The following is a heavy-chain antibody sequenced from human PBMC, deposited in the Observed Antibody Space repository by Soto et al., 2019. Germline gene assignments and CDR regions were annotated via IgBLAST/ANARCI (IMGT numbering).Heavy chain of an antibody. CDR3: ARDAKRYSYYYGMDV. CDR2: IWYDGSNK. V-gene: IGHV3-33*08. D-gene: IGHD5-18*01. CDR1: GFTFSSYG. J-gene: IGHJ6*02. Sequence: GGSLRLSCAASGFTFSSYGMHWVRQAPGKGLEWVAVIWYDGSNKYYADSVKGRFTISRDNSKNTLYLQMNSLRAEDTAVYYCARDAKRYSYYYGMDVWGQGTTVIVSS.